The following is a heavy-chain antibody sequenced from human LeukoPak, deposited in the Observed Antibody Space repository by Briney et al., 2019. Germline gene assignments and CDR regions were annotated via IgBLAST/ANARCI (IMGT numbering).Heavy chain of an antibody. Sequence: GASPRLSNAPSTYTYDDYPISWPRHAQGKGLEWDSEINRNGGRTGYADSVKGRCTSARDNAKNSLYLQMNSLRAEDTALYYCAFYSYGYRDFDYWGQGTLVTLSS. CDR1: TYTYDDYP. CDR3: AFYSYGYRDFDY. D-gene: IGHD5-18*01. V-gene: IGHV3-20*03. CDR2: INRNGGRT. J-gene: IGHJ4*02.